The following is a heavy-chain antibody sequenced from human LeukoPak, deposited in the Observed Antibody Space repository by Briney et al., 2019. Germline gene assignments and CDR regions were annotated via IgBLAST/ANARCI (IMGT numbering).Heavy chain of an antibody. Sequence: SETLSLTCTVSGGSISSSSYYWGWIRQPPGKGLEWIGSIYYSGSTYYNPSLKSRVTISVDTSKNQFSLKLSSVTAADTAVYYCARARTCGYSYGPFDYWGQGTLVTVSS. CDR3: ARARTCGYSYGPFDY. J-gene: IGHJ4*02. D-gene: IGHD5-18*01. V-gene: IGHV4-39*07. CDR2: IYYSGST. CDR1: GGSISSSSYY.